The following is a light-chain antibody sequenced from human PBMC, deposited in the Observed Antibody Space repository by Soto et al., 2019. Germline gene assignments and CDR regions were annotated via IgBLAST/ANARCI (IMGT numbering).Light chain of an antibody. J-gene: IGKJ1*01. CDR2: DAS. CDR3: QHYNSDSEA. CDR1: QRLXSW. V-gene: IGKV1-5*01. Sequence: IQLTQCPSTLSASVGDRVTITCRASQRLXSWFVWYQQKPGKAPKVLXYDASSLERGGPSRFSGSGSGTEFTLTISSLQPDDFATYYCQHYNSDSEAFGQGTKVDIK.